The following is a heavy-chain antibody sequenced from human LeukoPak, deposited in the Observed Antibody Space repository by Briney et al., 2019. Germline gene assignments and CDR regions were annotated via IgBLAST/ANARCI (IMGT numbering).Heavy chain of an antibody. D-gene: IGHD1-26*01. CDR1: GYTFINHD. J-gene: IGHJ5*02. Sequence: ASVKVSCKAAGYTFINHDINWVRQATGQGLEWMGWMNPDSGNTSYAQKFQGRVTMTRDMSTSTVYMELSSLRSEDTAVYYCARDFSGSHNWFDPWGQGTLVTVSS. V-gene: IGHV1-8*01. CDR3: ARDFSGSHNWFDP. CDR2: MNPDSGNT.